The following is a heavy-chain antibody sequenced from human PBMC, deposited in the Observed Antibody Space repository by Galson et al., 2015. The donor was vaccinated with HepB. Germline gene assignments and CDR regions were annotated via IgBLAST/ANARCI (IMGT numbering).Heavy chain of an antibody. D-gene: IGHD3-16*01. CDR2: ISYDGSFR. J-gene: IGHJ5*02. CDR1: GFSFSNYA. V-gene: IGHV3-30*18. CDR3: AKGGPGRIGMMIKRSLGFDP. Sequence: SLRLSCASSGFSFSNYAIHWVRQAPGKGLEWMAVISYDGSFRYYSDSVKGRFTVSRDPSRSILYPQMNSLRVDDTAAYYCAKGGPGRIGMMIKRSLGFDPWGQGTLIIVSS.